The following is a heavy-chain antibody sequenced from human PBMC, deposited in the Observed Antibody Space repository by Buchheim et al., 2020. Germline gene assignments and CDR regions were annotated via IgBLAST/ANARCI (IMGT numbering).Heavy chain of an antibody. J-gene: IGHJ4*02. CDR1: GGSISSNNW. CDR3: ARYCSGGGCVDY. Sequence: QVQLQESGPGLVKPSGTLSLTCAVSGGSISSNNWCTWVRQPPGKGLEWIGDIYHSVTTNYNPSLKSRVTISVYKSKNQFSLKLNSVTAADTAVYYCARYCSGGGCVDYWGQGTL. CDR2: IYHSVTT. D-gene: IGHD2-15*01. V-gene: IGHV4-4*02.